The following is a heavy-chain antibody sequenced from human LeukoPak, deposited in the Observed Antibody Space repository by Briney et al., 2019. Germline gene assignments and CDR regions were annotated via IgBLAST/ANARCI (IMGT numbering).Heavy chain of an antibody. CDR3: AKGHSDYGTGFDL. CDR2: ISSSGGST. CDR1: GFTFSDFA. Sequence: GGSLRLSCAASGFTFSDFAMSWVRQAPGKGLECVSVISSSGGSTYSADSVKARFTISRDNSKNTLYLQMSSLTADDTAVHYCAKGHSDYGTGFDLWGQGTLVTVPS. V-gene: IGHV3-23*01. J-gene: IGHJ4*02. D-gene: IGHD4-17*01.